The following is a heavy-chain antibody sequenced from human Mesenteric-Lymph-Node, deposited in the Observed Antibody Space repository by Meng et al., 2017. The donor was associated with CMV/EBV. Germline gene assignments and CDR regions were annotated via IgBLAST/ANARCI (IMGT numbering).Heavy chain of an antibody. D-gene: IGHD3-10*01. V-gene: IGHV3-48*04. J-gene: IGHJ4*02. CDR3: ARDLAGRGDYFDY. CDR2: ISSRSNII. Sequence: GESLKISCVASGFPFSSYSMNWVRQAPGKGLEWVSFISSRSNIIHYADSVKGRFTISRESAKNSLYLQMTSLRAEDTAVYYCARDLAGRGDYFDYWGQGTLVTVSS. CDR1: GFPFSSYS.